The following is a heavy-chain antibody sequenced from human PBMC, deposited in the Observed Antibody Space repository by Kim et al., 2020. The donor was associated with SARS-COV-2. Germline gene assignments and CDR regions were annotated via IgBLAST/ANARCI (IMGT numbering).Heavy chain of an antibody. V-gene: IGHV4-59*01. CDR3: ARGGWYSGH. Sequence: SETLSLTCTVFGGSISNYYWARIRQSPGKGLEWIGYIHYTGSTKYNPSLKSRLTISVDTSKNQFSLHLSSVSAADTAVYYCARGGWYSGHWGQGTLVTVSS. CDR2: IHYTGST. CDR1: GGSISNYY. J-gene: IGHJ4*02. D-gene: IGHD6-19*01.